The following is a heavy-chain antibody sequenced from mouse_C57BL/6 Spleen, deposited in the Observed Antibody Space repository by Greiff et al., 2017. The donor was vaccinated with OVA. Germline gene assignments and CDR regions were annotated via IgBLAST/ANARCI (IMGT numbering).Heavy chain of an antibody. CDR1: GYTFTSYW. V-gene: IGHV1-53*01. Sequence: QVQLQQPGTELVKPGASVKLSCKASGYTFTSYWMHWVKQRPGQGLEWIGNINPSNGGTNYNEKFKSKATLTVDKSSSTAYMQLSSLTSEDSAVYYCARWSITTVVERYFDVWGTGTTVTVSS. CDR2: INPSNGGT. D-gene: IGHD1-1*01. J-gene: IGHJ1*03. CDR3: ARWSITTVVERYFDV.